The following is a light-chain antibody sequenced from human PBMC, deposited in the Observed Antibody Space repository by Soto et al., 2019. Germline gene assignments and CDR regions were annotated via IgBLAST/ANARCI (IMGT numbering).Light chain of an antibody. CDR1: QSVSSSH. Sequence: EIVLTHSPGTLSLSPGERATLSCRASQSVSSSHLAWYQQRPGQAPRLLLYGASNRVTGIPDRFSGSGSGTEFAATISRLESEDFAVYYCQQYGTSVTFGTRTKLDIK. CDR3: QQYGTSVT. J-gene: IGKJ3*01. CDR2: GAS. V-gene: IGKV3-20*01.